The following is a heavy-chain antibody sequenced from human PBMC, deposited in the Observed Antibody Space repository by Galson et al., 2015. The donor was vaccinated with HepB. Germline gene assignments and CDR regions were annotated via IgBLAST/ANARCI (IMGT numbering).Heavy chain of an antibody. V-gene: IGHV1-69*06. Sequence: CKASGGTFSSHTISWARQAPGQGLEWMGGIIPIFGSGNYAQRFQGRVTITADKSKSTTYMELSGLRSEDTAVYYCARQYDTSGYYAYWGQGTLVTVSS. CDR2: IIPIFGSG. CDR3: ARQYDTSGYYAY. CDR1: GGTFSSHT. J-gene: IGHJ4*02. D-gene: IGHD3-22*01.